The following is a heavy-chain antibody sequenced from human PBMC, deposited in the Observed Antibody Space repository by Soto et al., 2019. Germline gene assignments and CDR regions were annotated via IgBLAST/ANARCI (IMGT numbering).Heavy chain of an antibody. CDR2: ISGSGGST. CDR3: AKFDGVVAGPNAFDI. Sequence: EGQLLESGGGWVQPGGSLRLSCAASGFTFSSYAMSWVRQAPGKGLEWVSGISGSGGSTYYADSVKGRFTISRDNSKNTLYLQMNSLRAEDTAVYYCAKFDGVVAGPNAFDIWGQGTMVTVSS. J-gene: IGHJ3*02. CDR1: GFTFSSYA. D-gene: IGHD6-19*01. V-gene: IGHV3-23*01.